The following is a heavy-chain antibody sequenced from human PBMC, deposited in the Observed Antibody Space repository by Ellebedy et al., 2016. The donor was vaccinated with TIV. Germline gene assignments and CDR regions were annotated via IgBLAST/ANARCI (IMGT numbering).Heavy chain of an antibody. Sequence: ESLKISCAASGFTFSSYWMHWVRQAPGKGLVWVSHMNSDGSTTSYADSVQGRFTISRDNARNTLYLQMNSLRAEDTAVYYCASRMVAINPSGYGLDVWGQGTTVTVSS. CDR2: MNSDGSTT. J-gene: IGHJ6*02. CDR3: ASRMVAINPSGYGLDV. CDR1: GFTFSSYW. V-gene: IGHV3-74*01. D-gene: IGHD4/OR15-4a*01.